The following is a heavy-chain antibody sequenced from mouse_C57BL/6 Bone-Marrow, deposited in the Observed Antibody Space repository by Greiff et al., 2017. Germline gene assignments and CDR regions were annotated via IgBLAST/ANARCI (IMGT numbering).Heavy chain of an antibody. CDR3: ARRYDYESWFAY. V-gene: IGHV1-55*01. Sequence: QVQLQQPGAELVKPGASVKMSCKASGYTFTSYWITWVKQRPGQGLEWIGDIYPGSGSTNYNEKFKSKATLTVDTSSSTAYMQLSSLTSEDSAVYYCARRYDYESWFAYWGQGTLVTVSA. J-gene: IGHJ3*01. CDR1: GYTFTSYW. CDR2: IYPGSGST. D-gene: IGHD2-4*01.